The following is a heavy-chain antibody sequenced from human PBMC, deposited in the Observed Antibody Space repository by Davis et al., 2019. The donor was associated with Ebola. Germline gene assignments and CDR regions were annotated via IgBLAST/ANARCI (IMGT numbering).Heavy chain of an antibody. J-gene: IGHJ4*02. CDR3: AKEGNMYSDFWNGYFDY. Sequence: GESLKISCAASGFTFSSYWMSWVRQAPGKGLEWVANIKQDGSAKYYVDSVKGRFTISRDNAKNSLYLQMNSLRAEDTAVYYCAKEGNMYSDFWNGYFDYWGQGTLVTVSS. D-gene: IGHD3-3*01. V-gene: IGHV3-7*01. CDR1: GFTFSSYW. CDR2: IKQDGSAK.